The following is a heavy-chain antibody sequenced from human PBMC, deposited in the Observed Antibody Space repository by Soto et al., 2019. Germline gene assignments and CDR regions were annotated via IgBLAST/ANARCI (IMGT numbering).Heavy chain of an antibody. CDR3: ARRARPDFYYMDA. J-gene: IGHJ6*03. CDR1: GFTLSGYA. V-gene: IGHV3-64*01. D-gene: IGHD6-6*01. CDR2: ISSNGVGT. Sequence: EVQLAESGGGLAQPGGSLRLSCAASGFTLSGYAMDWVRQAPGKGLEYVSGISSNGVGTYYANSVQGRFTISRDNSKNSVYLQMASVRPEDVAVYYCARRARPDFYYMDAWGKGTTVTVSS.